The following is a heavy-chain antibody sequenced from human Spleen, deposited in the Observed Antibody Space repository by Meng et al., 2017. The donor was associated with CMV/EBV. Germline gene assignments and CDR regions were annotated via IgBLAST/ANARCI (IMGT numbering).Heavy chain of an antibody. CDR1: GGTFSSYA. J-gene: IGHJ4*02. CDR2: IIPIFGTA. D-gene: IGHD3-22*01. V-gene: IGHV1-69*05. Sequence: SVKVSCKASGGTFSSYAISWVRQAPGQGLEWMGGIIPIFGTANYAQKFQGRVTITTDESTSTAYMELSSLRSENTAVYYCASYYYYDSSGYYLHYFDYWGQGTLVTVSS. CDR3: ASYYYYDSSGYYLHYFDY.